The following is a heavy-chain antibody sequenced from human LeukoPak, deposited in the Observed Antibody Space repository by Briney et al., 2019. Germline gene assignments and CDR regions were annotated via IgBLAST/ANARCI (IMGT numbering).Heavy chain of an antibody. CDR2: IYSGGGT. CDR3: ARDRYGSGY. Sequence: GGSLRLSRAASGYTVSINYISWVRHAPGKGLECVSVIYSGGGTYYADSVKGRFTISRDNSKNKLYLQMNSLRAEDTAVYYCARDRYGSGYWGQGTLVTVSS. D-gene: IGHD3-10*01. J-gene: IGHJ4*02. V-gene: IGHV3-66*01. CDR1: GYTVSINY.